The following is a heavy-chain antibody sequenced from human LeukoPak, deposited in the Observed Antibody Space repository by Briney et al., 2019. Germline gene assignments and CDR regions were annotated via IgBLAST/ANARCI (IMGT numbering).Heavy chain of an antibody. CDR2: ITYDGIKE. CDR3: ARNGLQWLANGAFDV. CDR1: GFTFNNYA. D-gene: IGHD6-19*01. V-gene: IGHV3-30*04. Sequence: GGSLRLSCAASGFTFNNYAIHWVRQAPGKGLEWVAVITYDGIKEYYADSVKGRFTISRDNSKNTMYLQMNSLRGDDTAVYYCARNGLQWLANGAFDVWGQGTMVTVPS. J-gene: IGHJ3*01.